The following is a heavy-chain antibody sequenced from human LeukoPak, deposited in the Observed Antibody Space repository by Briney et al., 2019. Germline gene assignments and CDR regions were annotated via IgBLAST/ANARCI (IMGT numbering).Heavy chain of an antibody. V-gene: IGHV3-33*01. CDR2: IWYDGSNK. Sequence: GGSLRLSCAASGFTFSSYGMHWVRQAPGKGLEWVAVIWYDGSNKYYADSVKGRFTISRDNPKNTLYLQMNSLRAEDTAVYYCAREIPGIAVAGTVSNFDYWGQGTLVTVSS. J-gene: IGHJ4*02. D-gene: IGHD6-19*01. CDR1: GFTFSSYG. CDR3: AREIPGIAVAGTVSNFDY.